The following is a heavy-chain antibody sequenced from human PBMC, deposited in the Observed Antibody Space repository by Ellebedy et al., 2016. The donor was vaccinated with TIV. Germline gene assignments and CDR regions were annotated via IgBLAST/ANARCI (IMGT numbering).Heavy chain of an antibody. CDR3: ARDLRGPTNWFDP. CDR2: IDYFGRT. Sequence: MPSETLSLTCTVSGGSISTADYHWNWIRQPPGKGLEWIGYIDYFGRTYYNPSLKSRVTISMDMSKNQFSLELTSVTTADTAVFYCARDLRGPTNWFDPWGQGTLVTVSS. J-gene: IGHJ5*02. CDR1: GGSISTADYH. V-gene: IGHV4-30-4*01.